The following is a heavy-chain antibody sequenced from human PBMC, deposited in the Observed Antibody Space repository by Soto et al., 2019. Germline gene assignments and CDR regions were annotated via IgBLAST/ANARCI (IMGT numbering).Heavy chain of an antibody. V-gene: IGHV2-5*02. CDR1: GFSLSTSGVG. CDR2: IYWDDDK. CDR3: AHRRSYYDSSGLDY. D-gene: IGHD3-22*01. J-gene: IGHJ4*02. Sequence: KESGPTLVKLTQTLTLTCTFSGFSLSTSGVGVGWIRQPPGKALEWLALIYWDDDKRYSPSLKSRLTITKDTSKNQVVLTMTNMDTVDTATYYCAHRRSYYDSSGLDYWGQGTLVTVSS.